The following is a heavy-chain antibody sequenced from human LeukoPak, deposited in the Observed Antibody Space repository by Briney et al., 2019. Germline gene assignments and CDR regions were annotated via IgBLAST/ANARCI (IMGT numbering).Heavy chain of an antibody. J-gene: IGHJ5*02. Sequence: GASVKVSCKASGYTFTSYYMHWVRRAPGQGLEWMGIINPSGGSTSYVQKFLGRVTMTRDISTSTVHMELSSLRSEDTAVYYCARDSTKTGDTGPELGGWFDPWGQGTLVTVSS. CDR1: GYTFTSYY. CDR3: ARDSTKTGDTGPELGGWFDP. V-gene: IGHV1-46*01. D-gene: IGHD7-27*01. CDR2: INPSGGST.